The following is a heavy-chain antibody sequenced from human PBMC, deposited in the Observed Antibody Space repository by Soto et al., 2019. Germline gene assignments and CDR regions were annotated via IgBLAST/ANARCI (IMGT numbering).Heavy chain of an antibody. Sequence: QVQLQESGPGLMKPSQTLSLTCTVSGASIGRGGYYWTWIRQHPGKALEWMGHIHFSGETNYNPSLMGRLTMSIATSTNQFSLTLAAVTAADTAMYYCARDQGGDLDYWGQGTLVTVSS. V-gene: IGHV4-31*03. J-gene: IGHJ4*02. D-gene: IGHD2-21*01. CDR2: IHFSGET. CDR1: GASIGRGGYY. CDR3: ARDQGGDLDY.